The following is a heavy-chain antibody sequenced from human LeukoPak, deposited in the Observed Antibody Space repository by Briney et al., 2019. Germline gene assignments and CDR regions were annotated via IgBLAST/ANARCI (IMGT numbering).Heavy chain of an antibody. CDR2: IFDSGTT. V-gene: IGHV4-59*08. D-gene: IGHD6-19*01. J-gene: IGHJ3*02. CDR1: GGSTTNYH. CDR3: AKYSSGWFDAFDI. Sequence: ETLSPTSTVSGGSTTNYHWSWIRQPPGTGLESMGYIFDSGTTNYSPPLKSRVTISLGTSKNQFFLKLSSVSAADTAVYYCAKYSSGWFDAFDIWGQGTMVTVSS.